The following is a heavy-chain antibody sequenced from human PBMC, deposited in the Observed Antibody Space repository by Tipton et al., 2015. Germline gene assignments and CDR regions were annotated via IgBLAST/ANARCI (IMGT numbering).Heavy chain of an antibody. Sequence: TLSLTCDVSGYSISSGYYWGWIRQPPGKGLEWIGSIFHRGDTNYNPPLRSRVTISVDTSKNQFSLKLTSVTAADTAVYYCACQDYDSLTRDYQTVDYWGQGTLVTVSS. D-gene: IGHD3-9*01. J-gene: IGHJ4*02. V-gene: IGHV4-38-2*01. CDR1: GYSISSGYY. CDR3: ACQDYDSLTRDYQTVDY. CDR2: IFHRGDT.